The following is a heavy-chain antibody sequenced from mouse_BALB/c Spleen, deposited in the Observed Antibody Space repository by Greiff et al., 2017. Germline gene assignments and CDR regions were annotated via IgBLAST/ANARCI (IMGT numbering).Heavy chain of an antibody. V-gene: IGHV5-12-1*01. CDR2: ISSGGGST. J-gene: IGHJ2*01. CDR3: ARHEGTGTFDY. D-gene: IGHD4-1*01. Sequence: EVQVVESGGGLVKPGGSLKLSCAASGFAFSSYDMSWVRQTPEKRLEWVAYISSGGGSTYYPDTVKGRFTISRDNAKNTLYLQMSSLKSEDTAMYYCARHEGTGTFDYWGQGTTLTVSS. CDR1: GFAFSSYD.